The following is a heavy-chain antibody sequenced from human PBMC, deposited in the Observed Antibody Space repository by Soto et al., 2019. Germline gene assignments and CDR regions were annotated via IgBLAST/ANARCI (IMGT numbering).Heavy chain of an antibody. D-gene: IGHD3-9*01. Sequence: ASVKVSCKVSGYTLTELSMHWVLQAPGKGLEWMGGFDPEDGETIYAQKFQGRVTMTEDTSTDTAYMELSSLRSEDTAVYYCATVVPYDILPTSGYYMDVWGKGTTVTVS. CDR3: ATVVPYDILPTSGYYMDV. J-gene: IGHJ6*03. CDR2: FDPEDGET. V-gene: IGHV1-24*01. CDR1: GYTLTELS.